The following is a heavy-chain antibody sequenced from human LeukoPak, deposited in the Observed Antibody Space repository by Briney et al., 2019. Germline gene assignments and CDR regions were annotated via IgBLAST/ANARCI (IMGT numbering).Heavy chain of an antibody. Sequence: GGSLRLSCAASGFTLSNYGMHWVRQAPGKGLDGVAVISLDGSDKRYPDSVKGRFSISRDNSKNTLDIQMNSLRVEDTGVYYCAKDLREYSSVGGLIDYWGQGILVTVSS. CDR1: GFTLSNYG. D-gene: IGHD5-18*01. J-gene: IGHJ4*02. V-gene: IGHV3-30*18. CDR3: AKDLREYSSVGGLIDY. CDR2: ISLDGSDK.